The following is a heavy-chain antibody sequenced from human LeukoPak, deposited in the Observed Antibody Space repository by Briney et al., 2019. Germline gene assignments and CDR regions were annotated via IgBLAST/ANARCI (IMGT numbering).Heavy chain of an antibody. D-gene: IGHD2-15*01. CDR2: IRYDGSNK. CDR3: AKTGGLGYCSGGSCYLVDD. V-gene: IGHV3-30*02. Sequence: GGSLRLSCAASGFTFSSCGMHWVRQAPGKGLEWVAFIRYDGSNKYYADSVKGRFTISRDNSKNTLYLQMNSLRAEDTAVYYCAKTGGLGYCSGGSCYLVDDWGQGTLVTVSS. J-gene: IGHJ4*02. CDR1: GFTFSSCG.